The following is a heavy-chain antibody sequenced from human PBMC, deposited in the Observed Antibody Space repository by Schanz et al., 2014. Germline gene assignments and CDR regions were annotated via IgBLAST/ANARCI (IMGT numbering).Heavy chain of an antibody. D-gene: IGHD6-13*01. CDR2: ISFDGRNT. J-gene: IGHJ4*02. V-gene: IGHV3-30*18. Sequence: VQLVESGGGVVQPGRSLRLSCAASGITLSGYGLHWVRQAPGKGLEWVGFISFDGRNTGYAHSVKGRFTISRDNSKNTVNLQMNSLRAEDTAVYYCAKEKEEGAADGSFFDYWGQGTLVTVSS. CDR3: AKEKEEGAADGSFFDY. CDR1: GITLSGYG.